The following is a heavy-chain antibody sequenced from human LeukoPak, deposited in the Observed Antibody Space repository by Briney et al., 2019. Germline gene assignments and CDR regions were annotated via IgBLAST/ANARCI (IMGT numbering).Heavy chain of an antibody. V-gene: IGHV3-66*01. CDR3: ARDLSYYSDASGYFDY. CDR1: GFTVSSSY. CDR2: FYSADST. J-gene: IGHJ4*02. Sequence: GGSLRLSCAASGFTVSSSYLSWVRQAPGKGLEWISVFYSADSTYYADSVKGRFTISRDISKNTVYLQMNSLRAEDTAVYYCARDLSYYSDASGYFDYWGQGTLVTVSS. D-gene: IGHD3-22*01.